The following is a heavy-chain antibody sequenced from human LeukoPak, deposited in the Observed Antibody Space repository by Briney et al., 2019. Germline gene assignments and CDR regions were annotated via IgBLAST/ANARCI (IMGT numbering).Heavy chain of an antibody. J-gene: IGHJ3*02. CDR2: ISGSGGST. CDR3: ATPLRYCSSSICYDAFDI. V-gene: IGHV3-23*01. D-gene: IGHD2-2*01. Sequence: GGSLRLSCAASGFTVSSNYMSWVRQAPGKGLEWVSAISGSGGSTYYADSVKGRFTISRDNSKHTLYLQTNSLRAEDTAVYYCATPLRYCSSSICYDAFDIWGQGTVVTVSS. CDR1: GFTVSSNY.